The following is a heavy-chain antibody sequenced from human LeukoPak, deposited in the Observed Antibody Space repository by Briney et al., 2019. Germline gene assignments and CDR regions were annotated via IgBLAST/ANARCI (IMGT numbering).Heavy chain of an antibody. J-gene: IGHJ4*02. D-gene: IGHD3-22*01. V-gene: IGHV5-51*01. CDR1: GYSFTSYW. CDR2: FYPRDSDT. CDR3: ARWHYDSSGGLDY. Sequence: GGSLKISCKGSGYSFTSYWIGWVRRMPGKSLEWMGIFYPRDSDTRYSPSFQGQVTIPAEKSISTADRQWSSRKASDTAMFYWARWHYDSSGGLDYGGQGTLVTVSS.